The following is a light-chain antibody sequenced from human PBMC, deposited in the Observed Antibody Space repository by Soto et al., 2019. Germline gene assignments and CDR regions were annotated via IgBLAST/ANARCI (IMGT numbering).Light chain of an antibody. CDR1: QTIASNY. CDR3: QQYVSLPWT. J-gene: IGKJ1*01. V-gene: IGKV3-20*01. CDR2: DAT. Sequence: ENVLTQSPDTLSLSPGERATLSCRASQTIASNYFAWYQQKPGQAPRLLMYDATNRATGIPDRFSGSGSGTDFTLTISRLEPEDFAVYYCQQYVSLPWTFGQGTNVEIK.